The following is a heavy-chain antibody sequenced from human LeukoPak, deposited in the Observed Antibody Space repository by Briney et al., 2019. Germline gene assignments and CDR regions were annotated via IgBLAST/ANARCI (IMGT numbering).Heavy chain of an antibody. Sequence: ASVKVSCKVSGYTLTELSMHWVRQAPGKGLEWMGGFDPEDGETIYAQKFQGRVTMTEDTSTDTAYMELSSLRSEDTAVYYCATLGIPLIWFGELILDYWGQGTLVTVSS. CDR1: GYTLTELS. CDR2: FDPEDGET. V-gene: IGHV1-24*01. J-gene: IGHJ4*02. D-gene: IGHD3-10*01. CDR3: ATLGIPLIWFGELILDY.